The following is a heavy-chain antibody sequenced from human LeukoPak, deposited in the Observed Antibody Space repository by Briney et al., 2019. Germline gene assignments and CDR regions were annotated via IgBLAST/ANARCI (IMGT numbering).Heavy chain of an antibody. CDR3: AKVTYGSGTYGAFDS. V-gene: IGHV4-59*12. CDR2: IYYSGST. Sequence: SETLSLTCTVSGGSISSYYWSWIRQPPGKGLEWIGYIYYSGSTNYNPSLKSRVTIPLDTSRNQFSLNLDSVTAADTAIYYCAKVTYGSGTYGAFDSWGQGTLVTVSS. CDR1: GGSISSYY. J-gene: IGHJ4*02. D-gene: IGHD3-10*01.